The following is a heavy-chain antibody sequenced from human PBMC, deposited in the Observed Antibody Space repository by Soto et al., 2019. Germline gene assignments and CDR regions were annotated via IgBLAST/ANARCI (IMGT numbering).Heavy chain of an antibody. V-gene: IGHV1-69*13. CDR2: IVPIVDTS. CDR3: ASSLMGVDYYDSSAYYPLDY. Sequence: SVEVSCKTSGGAFSSYAISWVRQAPVQGLEWKGGIVPIVDTSTYAHKFQGRVTITADESTSTAYMELSRLRSDDTAVYYCASSLMGVDYYDSSAYYPLDYWGQGTLVTVSS. CDR1: GGAFSSYA. D-gene: IGHD3-22*01. J-gene: IGHJ4*02.